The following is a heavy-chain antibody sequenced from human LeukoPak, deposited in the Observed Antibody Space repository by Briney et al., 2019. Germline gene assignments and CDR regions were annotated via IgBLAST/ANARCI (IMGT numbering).Heavy chain of an antibody. CDR3: ARDPRSPDSSDAFDI. CDR2: IYYSGST. V-gene: IGHV4-39*07. CDR1: GGSISSSSYY. D-gene: IGHD3-22*01. Sequence: SETLSLTCTVSGGSISSSSYYWGWIRQPPGKGLEWIGSIYYSGSTNYNPSLKSRVTISVDTSKNQFSLKLSSVTAADTAVYYCARDPRSPDSSDAFDIWGQGTMVTVSS. J-gene: IGHJ3*02.